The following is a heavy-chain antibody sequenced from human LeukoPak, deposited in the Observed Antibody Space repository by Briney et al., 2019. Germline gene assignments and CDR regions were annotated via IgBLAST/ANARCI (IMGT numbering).Heavy chain of an antibody. J-gene: IGHJ4*02. CDR1: GGSFMGYH. V-gene: IGHV4-34*01. CDR3: ARDPTTVVPTPFYFDD. Sequence: SETLALTCAVSGGSFMGYHWNWIRQSPGKGLEWIGEINHSGNTNYNPSLNSRVTISIDTSKNQFSLKLRSLTAADTAVYYCARDPTTVVPTPFYFDDWGQGTLVTVSS. D-gene: IGHD4-23*01. CDR2: INHSGNT.